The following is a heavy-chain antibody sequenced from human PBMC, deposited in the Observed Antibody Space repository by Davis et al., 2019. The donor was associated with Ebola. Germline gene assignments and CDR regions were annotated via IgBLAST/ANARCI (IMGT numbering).Heavy chain of an antibody. CDR2: INPNSGGT. V-gene: IGHV1-2*06. CDR3: AGLGGGGATDFDS. CDR1: GYTFTGYY. Sequence: ASVKVSCKASGYTFTGYYMHWVRQAPGQGLEWMGRINPNSGGTNYAQKFQGRVTMTRDTSISTAYMELSGLRSDDTAVYYCAGLGGGGATDFDSWGQGTLVTVSS. D-gene: IGHD1-26*01. J-gene: IGHJ4*02.